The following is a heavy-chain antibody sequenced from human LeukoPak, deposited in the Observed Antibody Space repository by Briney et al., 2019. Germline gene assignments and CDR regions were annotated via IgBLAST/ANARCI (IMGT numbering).Heavy chain of an antibody. J-gene: IGHJ3*02. CDR3: ARRSSDWNAFDI. D-gene: IGHD6-19*01. Sequence: SETLSLTCTVSGGSISSSSYYWGWIRQPPGKGLEWIGSIYYSGSTYYNPSLKSRVTISVDTSKNQFSLKLSSMTAADTAMYYCARRSSDWNAFDIWGQGTMVTVSS. V-gene: IGHV4-39*07. CDR1: GGSISSSSYY. CDR2: IYYSGST.